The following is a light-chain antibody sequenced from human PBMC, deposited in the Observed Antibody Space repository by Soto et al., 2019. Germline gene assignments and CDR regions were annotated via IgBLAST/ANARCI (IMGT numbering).Light chain of an antibody. V-gene: IGLV2-14*01. CDR2: DVT. Sequence: QSALTQPASVSGSPGQSITISCTGTSSDVGGYNYVSWYQQDPGKAPKHMIYDVTNRPSGVSNRFSGSKSGNTASLTISGLQAEDEADYYCTSYTSSITRYVFGGGTKVTVX. J-gene: IGLJ3*02. CDR3: TSYTSSITRYV. CDR1: SSDVGGYNY.